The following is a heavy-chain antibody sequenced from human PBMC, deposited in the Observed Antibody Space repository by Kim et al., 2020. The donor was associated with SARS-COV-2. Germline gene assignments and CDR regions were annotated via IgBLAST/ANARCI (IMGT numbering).Heavy chain of an antibody. CDR1: GGSFSGYY. V-gene: IGHV4-34*01. CDR3: ARGYTYARRYFDL. D-gene: IGHD2-8*01. Sequence: SETLSLTCAVYGGSFSGYYWSWIRQPPGKGLEWIGEINHSGSTNYNPSLKSRVTISVDTSKNQFSLKLSSVTAADTAVYYCARGYTYARRYFDLWGRGTLVTVSS. J-gene: IGHJ2*01. CDR2: INHSGST.